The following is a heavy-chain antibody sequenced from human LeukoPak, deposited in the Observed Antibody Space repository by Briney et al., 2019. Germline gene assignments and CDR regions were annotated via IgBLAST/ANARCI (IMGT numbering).Heavy chain of an antibody. CDR1: GFTFSSYS. Sequence: GSLRLSCAASGFTFSSYSMNWVRQAPGKGLEWVSSISSGSSYIYSAYYADLVKGRFTISRDSAKNSLYLQMNSLRAEDTAVYYCARGDYGGDSGYVYWGHGTLVTVSS. D-gene: IGHD4-23*01. CDR3: ARGDYGGDSGYVY. J-gene: IGHJ4*01. CDR2: ISSGSSYIYSA. V-gene: IGHV3-21*01.